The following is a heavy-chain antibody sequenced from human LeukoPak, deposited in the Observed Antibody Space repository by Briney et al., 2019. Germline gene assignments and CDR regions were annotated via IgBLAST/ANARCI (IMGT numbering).Heavy chain of an antibody. CDR1: GFTVSGNY. CDR2: ISSSSSYI. D-gene: IGHD3-10*01. J-gene: IGHJ4*02. CDR3: ASMVRELPSDY. V-gene: IGHV3-21*01. Sequence: GGSLRLSCAASGFTVSGNYMSWVRQAPGKGLEWVSSISSSSSYIYYADSVKGRFTISRDNAKNSLYLQMNSLRAEDTAVYYCASMVRELPSDYWGQGTLVTVSS.